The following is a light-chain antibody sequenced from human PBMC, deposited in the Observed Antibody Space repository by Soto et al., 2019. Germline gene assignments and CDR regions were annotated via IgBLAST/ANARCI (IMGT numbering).Light chain of an antibody. Sequence: QSVLTQPPSASGTPGQRVTISCSGSSSNIGSNAVNWYQQLPGTAPTLLIYSNSNRPSGVPDRFSGSKSGTSASLAINGLQAEDEAHYYCQSYDNSLSGSWVFGGGTQLTVL. CDR1: SSNIGSNA. CDR3: QSYDNSLSGSWV. V-gene: IGLV1-44*01. CDR2: SNS. J-gene: IGLJ3*02.